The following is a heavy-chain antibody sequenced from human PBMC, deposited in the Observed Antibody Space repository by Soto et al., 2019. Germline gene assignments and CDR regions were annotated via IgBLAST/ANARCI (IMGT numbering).Heavy chain of an antibody. CDR1: GGSINRDGDY. CDR2: IFYSGST. CDR3: TRILTYCPEVY. D-gene: IGHD2-15*01. V-gene: IGHV4-31*03. Sequence: TLSLTCTVSGGSINRDGDYWSWIRQHPGKGPEWIGYIFYSGSTNYNPSLKSRVSISVDTSKNQFSLKLTSVTAADTAVYYCTRILTYCPEVYWGQGTLVTVS. J-gene: IGHJ4*02.